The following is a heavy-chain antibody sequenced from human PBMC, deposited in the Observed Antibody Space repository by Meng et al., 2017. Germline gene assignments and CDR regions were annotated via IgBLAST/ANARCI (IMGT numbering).Heavy chain of an antibody. V-gene: IGHV1-69*06. CDR2: IIPIFGTA. D-gene: IGHD2-2*01. CDR3: ARVGTTDAF. Sequence: VQLVKCGAELKKSGASVKDACKASGGTFSSYAISWVRQAPGQGIEWMGGIIPIFGTANYAQKFQGRVTITADKSTSTAYMELSSLRSEDTAVYYCARVGTTDAFWGQGTLVTVSS. CDR1: GGTFSSYA. J-gene: IGHJ4*02.